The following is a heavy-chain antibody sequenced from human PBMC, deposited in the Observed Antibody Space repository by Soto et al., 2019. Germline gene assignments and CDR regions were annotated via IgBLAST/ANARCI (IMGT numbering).Heavy chain of an antibody. CDR3: AKDRRDGDFMHILVVDF. D-gene: IGHD2-15*01. J-gene: IGHJ4*02. V-gene: IGHV3-30*18. CDR1: GFSLSSYA. CDR2: MSYDETKK. Sequence: QVQLVESGGGVVQPGGSLRLSCATFGFSLSSYAMHWVRQAPGKGLEWVALMSYDETKKYYADSVEGRFTISRDTSTNTLFLQMNNLRVEDTAVYYCAKDRRDGDFMHILVVDFWAQGALVTVSS.